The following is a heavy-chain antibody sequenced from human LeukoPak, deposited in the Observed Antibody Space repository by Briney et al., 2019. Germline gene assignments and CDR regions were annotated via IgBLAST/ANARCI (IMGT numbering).Heavy chain of an antibody. CDR1: GFTVSSYE. CDR3: ARDISGYYYFDY. J-gene: IGHJ4*02. V-gene: IGHV3-48*03. D-gene: IGHD3-22*01. CDR2: ISSSGTVK. Sequence: PGGSLRLSCAASGFTVSSYEMNWVRQAPGKGLEWVSYISSSGTVKFYADSVKGRFTISRDNAKNSLHLQMNSLRAEDTAVYYCARDISGYYYFDYWGQGTLVTVSS.